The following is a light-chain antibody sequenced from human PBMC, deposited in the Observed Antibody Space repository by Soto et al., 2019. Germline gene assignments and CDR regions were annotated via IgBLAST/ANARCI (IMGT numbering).Light chain of an antibody. J-gene: IGLJ1*01. CDR2: EVS. CDR3: SSYTSSSTRV. Sequence: QSVLTQPASVSGSPGQSITISCTGTSSDVGGYNFVSWYQQHPGKVPKLLIYEVSDRPSGVSNRFSGSKSGNTASLTISGLQAEDEGAYYCSSYTSSSTRVFGPGTKLTVL. CDR1: SSDVGGYNF. V-gene: IGLV2-14*01.